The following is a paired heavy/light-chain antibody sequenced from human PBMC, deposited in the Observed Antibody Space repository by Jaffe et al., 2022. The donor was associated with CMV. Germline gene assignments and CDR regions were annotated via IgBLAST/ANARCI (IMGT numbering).Light chain of an antibody. CDR2: GIN. J-gene: IGLJ3*02. V-gene: IGLV2-11*01. CDR3: CSYTGSFWV. CDR1: SSDIGGYSY. Sequence: QSALTQPRSVSGSPGQSVTISCTGTSSDIGGYSYVSWYQQHPGRAPKLMIYGINKRPSGVPDRFSGSKSGNTASLTISGLQAEDETDYYCCSYTGSFWVFGGGTKLTVL.
Heavy chain of an antibody. D-gene: IGHD1-26*01. J-gene: IGHJ4*02. CDR3: ATSHIYSGTYWGTKGEYCFDY. CDR2: IKHDGSEK. V-gene: IGHV3-7*01. Sequence: EVQLVESGGDLVQPGGSLRLSCAASGFTFSIYWMSWVRQAPGKGLEWVANIKHDGSEKYYVDSVRGRFTISRDNAKNSLYLQMNSLRAEDTAVYYCATSHIYSGTYWGTKGEYCFDYWGQGTLVTVSS. CDR1: GFTFSIYW.